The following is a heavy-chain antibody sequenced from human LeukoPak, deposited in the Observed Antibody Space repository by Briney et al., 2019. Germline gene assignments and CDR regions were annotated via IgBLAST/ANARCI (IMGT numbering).Heavy chain of an antibody. Sequence: SETLSLTXTVSGGSISSSSYCWGCIRQPPGKGLEWIGSIYYNGSTYYNPSLKSRVTISVDTSKNQFSLKLSSVTAADTAVYYCARHAPTLSGSYKEFDYWGQGTLVTVSS. D-gene: IGHD1-26*01. CDR2: IYYNGST. J-gene: IGHJ4*02. CDR3: ARHAPTLSGSYKEFDY. V-gene: IGHV4-39*01. CDR1: GGSISSSSYC.